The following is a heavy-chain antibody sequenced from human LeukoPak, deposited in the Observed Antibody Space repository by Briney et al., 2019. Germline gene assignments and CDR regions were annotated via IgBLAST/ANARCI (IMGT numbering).Heavy chain of an antibody. V-gene: IGHV3-66*01. CDR1: GFTVSSNY. CDR2: IYSGGST. J-gene: IGHJ4*02. CDR3: ARDTVHDYGDYVISD. D-gene: IGHD4-17*01. Sequence: GGSLRLSCAASGFTVSSNYMSWVRQAPGKGLEWVSVIYSGGSTYYADSVKGRFTISRDNSKNTLYLQMNSLRAEDTAVYYCARDTVHDYGDYVISDWGQGTLVTVSS.